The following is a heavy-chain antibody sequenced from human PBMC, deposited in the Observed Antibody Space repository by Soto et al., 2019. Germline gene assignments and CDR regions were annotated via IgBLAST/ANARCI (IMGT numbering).Heavy chain of an antibody. J-gene: IGHJ4*02. Sequence: LRLSCAASGFTFDDYAMHWVRQAPGKGLEWVSGISWNSGSIGYADSVKGRFTISRDNAKNSLYLQMNSLRAEDTALYYCAKDISDYSNYFDYWGQGTLVTVSS. CDR1: GFTFDDYA. CDR3: AKDISDYSNYFDY. D-gene: IGHD4-4*01. V-gene: IGHV3-9*01. CDR2: ISWNSGSI.